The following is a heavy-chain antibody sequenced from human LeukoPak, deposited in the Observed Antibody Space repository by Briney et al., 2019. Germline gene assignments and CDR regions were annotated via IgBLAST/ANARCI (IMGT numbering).Heavy chain of an antibody. D-gene: IGHD3-9*01. CDR1: AYTFTSYT. CDR2: INVGNGKT. Sequence: ASVKVSCKASAYTFTSYTMHWVRQAPGQRLEWMGWINVGNGKTKYSQKFQGRVSITRDTSASTAYMKLSSLRSEDTAVYYCARTYDVLTGFISSYFFDYCGQGTLVTVSS. V-gene: IGHV1-3*01. J-gene: IGHJ4*02. CDR3: ARTYDVLTGFISSYFFDY.